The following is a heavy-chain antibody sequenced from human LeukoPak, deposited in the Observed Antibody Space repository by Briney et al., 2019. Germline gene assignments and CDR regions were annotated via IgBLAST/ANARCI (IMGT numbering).Heavy chain of an antibody. CDR1: GFTFSNYW. V-gene: IGHV3-74*01. Sequence: GGSLRLSCAASGFTFSNYWMHWVRQDPGKGLVWVSFINPDGSTTNYADSVKGRFTISRDNAKNALYLQMNSLRAEDTAVYYCARGKWELLAHDSWGQGILVTVSS. CDR3: ARGKWELLAHDS. J-gene: IGHJ4*02. D-gene: IGHD1-26*01. CDR2: INPDGSTT.